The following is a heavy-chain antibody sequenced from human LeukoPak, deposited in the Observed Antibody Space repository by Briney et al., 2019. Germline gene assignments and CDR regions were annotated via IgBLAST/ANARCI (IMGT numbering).Heavy chain of an antibody. J-gene: IGHJ4*02. CDR1: GFIFSSYP. D-gene: IGHD3-10*01. Sequence: GGSLRLSCAALGFIFSSYPMTWVRQAPGKGLEWVSAISGNGENTYYADSVKGRFSISRDNSRNTVYLQMNSLRPEDTAIYYCANQRGGYWGQGTLVTVSS. CDR2: ISGNGENT. CDR3: ANQRGGY. V-gene: IGHV3-23*01.